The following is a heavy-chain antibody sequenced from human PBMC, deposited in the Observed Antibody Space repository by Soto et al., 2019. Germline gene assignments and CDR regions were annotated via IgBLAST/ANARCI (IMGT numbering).Heavy chain of an antibody. CDR3: GRGVKYCLTTPCYSPFDN. CDR2: IYSGGIT. V-gene: IGHV3-66*01. CDR1: GFTVSSSD. D-gene: IGHD2-2*02. Sequence: GGSLRLSCAASGFTVSSSDMSWVRQAPGRGPEWVSLIYSGGITHDAESVKGRFTISRDNSKNTLYLQMDRLRAEDTAVYYYGRGVKYCLTTPCYSPFDNGAQGILVTVSS. J-gene: IGHJ4*02.